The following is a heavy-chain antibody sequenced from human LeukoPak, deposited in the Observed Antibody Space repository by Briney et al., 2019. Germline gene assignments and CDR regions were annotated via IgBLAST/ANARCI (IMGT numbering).Heavy chain of an antibody. CDR2: ISAYNSNT. V-gene: IGHV1-18*01. CDR1: GYTFTSYG. Sequence: GASVKVSCKASGYTFTSYGISWVRQAPGQGLEWMGWISAYNSNTNYAQKLQGRVTMTTDTSTSTAYMELRSLRSDDTAVYYCARDKTLWFGESGYFDYWGQGTLVTVSS. CDR3: ARDKTLWFGESGYFDY. D-gene: IGHD3-10*01. J-gene: IGHJ4*02.